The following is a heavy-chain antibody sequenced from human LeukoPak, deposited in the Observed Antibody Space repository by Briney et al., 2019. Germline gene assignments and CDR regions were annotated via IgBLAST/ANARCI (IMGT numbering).Heavy chain of an antibody. J-gene: IGHJ4*02. D-gene: IGHD5/OR15-5a*01. CDR3: ARLVSTALLDY. V-gene: IGHV4-39*01. Sequence: WARQPPWKWLEWIGSIYYSGRTYYNPPLKRRVNISVDTYKNQFSLKLGSVPAADTAVYYCARLVSTALLDYWGQGTLVTVSS. CDR2: IYYSGRT.